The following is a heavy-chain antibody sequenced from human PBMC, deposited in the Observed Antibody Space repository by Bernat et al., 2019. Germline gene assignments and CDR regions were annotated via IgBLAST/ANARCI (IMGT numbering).Heavy chain of an antibody. J-gene: IGHJ3*02. D-gene: IGHD2/OR15-2a*01. CDR3: TTKYRLSAFDI. V-gene: IGHV3-15*01. CDR2: IKSKTDGGTT. CDR1: GFTFSNAC. Sequence: EVQLVESGGGLVKPGGSLRLSCAASGFTFSNACMSWVRQAPGKGLEWVGRIKSKTDGGTTDYAAPVKGRFTISRDDSKNTLYLQMNSLKTEDTAVYYCTTKYRLSAFDIWGQGTMVTVSS.